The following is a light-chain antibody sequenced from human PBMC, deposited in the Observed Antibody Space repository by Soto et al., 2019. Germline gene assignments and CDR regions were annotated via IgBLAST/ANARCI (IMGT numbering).Light chain of an antibody. CDR2: SNN. J-gene: IGLJ1*01. Sequence: QSVLTQPPSASGTPGQRVTISCSGSSSNIGSNTVNWYQKFPGTAPKLLIYSNNQRPSGVPDRFSGSKSGTSASLAISGLQSEDEADYYCAAWDDSLNVHYVFGTGTKLTVL. V-gene: IGLV1-44*01. CDR3: AAWDDSLNVHYV. CDR1: SSNIGSNT.